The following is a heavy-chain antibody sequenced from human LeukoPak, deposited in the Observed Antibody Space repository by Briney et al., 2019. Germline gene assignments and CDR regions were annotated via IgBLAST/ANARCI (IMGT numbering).Heavy chain of an antibody. CDR1: GGTFRSNA. V-gene: IGHV1-69*13. CDR2: ITPIFGTA. D-gene: IGHD4-23*01. CDR3: ARGWLAETTVVTPYNY. J-gene: IGHJ4*02. Sequence: ASVKVSCKASGGTFRSNAISWVRQAPGQGLEWMGGITPIFGTANYARKFQGRVTITAVESMSTAYMELSSLRSEDTAVYYCARGWLAETTVVTPYNYWGQGTLVTVSS.